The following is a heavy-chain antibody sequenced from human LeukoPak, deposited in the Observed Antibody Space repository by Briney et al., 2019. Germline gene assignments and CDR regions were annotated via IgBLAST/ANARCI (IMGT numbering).Heavy chain of an antibody. CDR3: ASQIDNFYMDV. CDR1: GFTFSSYS. Sequence: PGGSLRLSCAASGFTFSSYSMNWVRQAPGKGLEWVSSISSSSSYIYYADSVKGRFTVSRDNAKNSLYLQMNSLRAEDTAVYYCASQIDNFYMDVWGKGTTVTVSS. CDR2: ISSSSSYI. V-gene: IGHV3-21*01. D-gene: IGHD3-22*01. J-gene: IGHJ6*03.